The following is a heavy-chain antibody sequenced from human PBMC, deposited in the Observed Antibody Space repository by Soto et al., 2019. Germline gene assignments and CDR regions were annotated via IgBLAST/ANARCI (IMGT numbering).Heavy chain of an antibody. CDR3: AREDVGELDP. Sequence: QVQLVQSRAEVKKPGASVKVSCKASGYSFITNYMHWVRQAPGQGLEWMGIINPNGGSANYAQKFQGRVTMTRDTSTSTVYMELSSLRSEDTAIYYCAREDVGELDPWGQGTLVTVSS. CDR1: GYSFITNY. J-gene: IGHJ5*02. V-gene: IGHV1-46*01. D-gene: IGHD2-21*01. CDR2: INPNGGSA.